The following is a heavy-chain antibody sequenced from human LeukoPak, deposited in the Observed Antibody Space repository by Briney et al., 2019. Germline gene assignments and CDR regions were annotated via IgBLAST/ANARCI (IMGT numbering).Heavy chain of an antibody. CDR3: ARDFPDGDHFDY. CDR2: ISYDGSNK. CDR1: GFTFSSYA. Sequence: GGSLRLSCAASGFTFSSYAMHWVRQAPGKGLEWVAVISYDGSNKYYADSVKGRFTISRDNSKNTLYLQMNSLRAEDTAVYYCARDFPDGDHFDYWGQGTLVTVSS. D-gene: IGHD4-17*01. V-gene: IGHV3-30-3*01. J-gene: IGHJ4*02.